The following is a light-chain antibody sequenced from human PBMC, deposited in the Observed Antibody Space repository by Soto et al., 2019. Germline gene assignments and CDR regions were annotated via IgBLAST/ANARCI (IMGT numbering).Light chain of an antibody. CDR1: STDVGGYKY. CDR3: QSYDSSLSGYV. CDR2: EVN. V-gene: IGLV2-14*01. Sequence: QSVLTQPASVSGSPGQSITISCTGTSTDVGGYKYVSWYQQHPGTAPKLMIFEVNGRPSGVSDRFSGSKSGNTASLTISGLQPEDEADYYCQSYDSSLSGYVFGTGTKLTVL. J-gene: IGLJ1*01.